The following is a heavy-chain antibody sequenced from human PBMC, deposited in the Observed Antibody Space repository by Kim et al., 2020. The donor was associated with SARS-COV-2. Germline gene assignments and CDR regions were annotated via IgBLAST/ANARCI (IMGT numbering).Heavy chain of an antibody. V-gene: IGHV4-31*03. CDR1: GGSISSGGYY. D-gene: IGHD4-17*01. J-gene: IGHJ3*02. Sequence: SETLSLTCTVSGGSISSGGYYWSWIRQHPGKGLEWIGYIYYSGSTYYNPSLKSRVTISVDTSKNQFSLKLSSVTAADTAVYYCARGGLTTVTNDAFDIWGPGTMVTVSS. CDR3: ARGGLTTVTNDAFDI. CDR2: IYYSGST.